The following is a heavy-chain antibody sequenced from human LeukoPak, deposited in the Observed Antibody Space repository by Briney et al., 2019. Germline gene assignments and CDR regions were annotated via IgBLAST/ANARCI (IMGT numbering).Heavy chain of an antibody. V-gene: IGHV1-46*01. J-gene: IGHJ4*02. Sequence: ASVKVSCKASGYTFTNYYIHWVRQAPGQGLEWMGVMNPSGGSTTFAQNFQGRVAMTRDTPTSTLYMELRSLRSEDTAVYYCARDCDRSGYYCYWGQGTLVTVSS. CDR1: GYTFTNYY. D-gene: IGHD3-22*01. CDR3: ARDCDRSGYYCY. CDR2: MNPSGGST.